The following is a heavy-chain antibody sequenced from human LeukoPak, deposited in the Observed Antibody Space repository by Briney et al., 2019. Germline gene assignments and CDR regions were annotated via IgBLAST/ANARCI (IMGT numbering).Heavy chain of an antibody. CDR3: ARAGVTLVRGVPIYFFDY. CDR1: GYMFTSYY. D-gene: IGHD3-10*01. Sequence: TVKVSCKASGYMFTSYYMHWVRQAPGQGLEWMGIINPSGGSGSYAQKFQGRVTMNGDTSTSTVYMELSSLRSEDTAVYYCARAGVTLVRGVPIYFFDYWGQGTLVTVSS. V-gene: IGHV1-46*01. J-gene: IGHJ4*02. CDR2: INPSGGSG.